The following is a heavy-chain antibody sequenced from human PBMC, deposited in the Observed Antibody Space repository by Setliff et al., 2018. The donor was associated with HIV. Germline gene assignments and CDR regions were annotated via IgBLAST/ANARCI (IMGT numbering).Heavy chain of an antibody. V-gene: IGHV4-4*07. J-gene: IGHJ6*02. D-gene: IGHD2-15*01. Sequence: LSLTCTVSGGSITSSYWSWIRQPAGKGLEWIGRIYTSGSTNYNPSLKSRVTISVDTSKNQFSLKLSSVTAADTAVYYCARAIGDASGGGLDVWGPGTTVTVSS. CDR1: GGSITSSY. CDR2: IYTSGST. CDR3: ARAIGDASGGGLDV.